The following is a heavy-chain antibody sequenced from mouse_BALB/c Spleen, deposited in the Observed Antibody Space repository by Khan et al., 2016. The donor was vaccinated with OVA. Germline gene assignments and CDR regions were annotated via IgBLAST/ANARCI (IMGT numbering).Heavy chain of an antibody. V-gene: IGHV3-8*02. CDR3: ARSTYRYAFAY. CDR2: MIYSGNT. J-gene: IGHJ3*01. Sequence: EVQLQESGPSLVKPSQTLSLTCSVTGDSITSGYWSWIRKFPGNKLEYMGYMIYSGNTYYNPSLKCRISITRHTSNNQYYLQLNSVTTEDTATYYCARSTYRYAFAYWGQETLVTVSA. CDR1: GDSITSGY.